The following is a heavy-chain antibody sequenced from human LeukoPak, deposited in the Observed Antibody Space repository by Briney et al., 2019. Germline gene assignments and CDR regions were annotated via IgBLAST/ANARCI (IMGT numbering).Heavy chain of an antibody. J-gene: IGHJ4*02. V-gene: IGHV3-30*02. Sequence: GGSLRLSCAASGFSFSSYGMHWVLQAPGKGLEWLTFIWFDGSQTYYADSVKGRFTISRDNSKNTLYLQMNSLRTEDTAMYYCAKCSAGNCDIDYWGQGTLVTVSS. D-gene: IGHD2-15*01. CDR3: AKCSAGNCDIDY. CDR1: GFSFSSYG. CDR2: IWFDGSQT.